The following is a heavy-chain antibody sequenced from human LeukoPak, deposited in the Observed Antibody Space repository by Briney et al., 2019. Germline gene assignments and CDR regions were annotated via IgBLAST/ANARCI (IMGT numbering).Heavy chain of an antibody. CDR1: GGSISSGYY. CDR2: IYHSGSL. D-gene: IGHD2-2*01. V-gene: IGHV4-38-2*02. J-gene: IGHJ6*03. CDR3: ARTTEGYCSRTSCYGFSYSYYMDV. Sequence: PSETLSLTCTVSGGSISSGYYWGWIRQPPGKGLEWIGSIYHSGSLYYNPSLKSRVTILVDTSKNQFSLKLSSVTAADTAVYYCARTTEGYCSRTSCYGFSYSYYMDVWGKGTTVTISS.